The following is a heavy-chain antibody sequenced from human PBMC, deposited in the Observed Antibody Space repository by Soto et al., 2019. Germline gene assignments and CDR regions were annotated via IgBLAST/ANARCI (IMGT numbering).Heavy chain of an antibody. J-gene: IGHJ4*02. V-gene: IGHV1-18*01. D-gene: IGHD5-12*01. CDR1: GYSFTSYG. Sequence: QVQLVQSGAEVKKPGASVKVSCKACGYSFTSYGISWVRQAPGQGLEWMGWISAYNGNRKYAQKFQGRGTMTTDTSTSTAYMELRSLRSDDTAVYYCARDLGGFPDYWGQGTLVTVSS. CDR3: ARDLGGFPDY. CDR2: ISAYNGNR.